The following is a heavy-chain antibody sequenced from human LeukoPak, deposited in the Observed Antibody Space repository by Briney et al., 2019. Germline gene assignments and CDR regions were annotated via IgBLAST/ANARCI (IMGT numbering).Heavy chain of an antibody. CDR2: ISSSGSTI. V-gene: IGHV3-11*04. D-gene: IGHD3-16*01. CDR1: GFTFSDYY. CDR3: ARRSEFGVLYYMDV. Sequence: PGGSLRLSCAASGFTFSDYYMSWIRQAPGKGLEWVSYISSSGSTIYNADSVKGRFTISRDNTKNSLYLQKNSLRAEDTAVYYCARRSEFGVLYYMDVWGKGTTVTVSS. J-gene: IGHJ6*03.